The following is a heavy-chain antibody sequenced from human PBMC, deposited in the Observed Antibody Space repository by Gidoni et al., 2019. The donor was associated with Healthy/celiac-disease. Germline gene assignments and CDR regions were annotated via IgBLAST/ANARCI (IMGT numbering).Heavy chain of an antibody. D-gene: IGHD3-3*01. CDR3: AKGAYYDFWSVKA. Sequence: QVQLVESGGGVVQPGRSLRLSCAASGFTFSSYGMHWVRQAPGKGLEWVAVISYDGSNKYYADSVKGRFTISRDNSKNTLYLQMNSLRTEDTAVYYCAKGAYYDFWSVKAWGQGTLVTVSS. CDR2: ISYDGSNK. J-gene: IGHJ5*02. CDR1: GFTFSSYG. V-gene: IGHV3-30*18.